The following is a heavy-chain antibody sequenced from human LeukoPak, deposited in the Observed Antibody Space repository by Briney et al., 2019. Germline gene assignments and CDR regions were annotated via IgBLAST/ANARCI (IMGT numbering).Heavy chain of an antibody. Sequence: SVKVSCKASGFTFTSSAMQWVRQARGQRLEWIGWIVVGSGNTNYAQKFQERVTITRDVSTSTAYMELSSLRSEDTAVYYCAAESLAVASDYYYYGMDVWGQGTTVTVSS. D-gene: IGHD6-19*01. V-gene: IGHV1-58*02. CDR1: GFTFTSSA. J-gene: IGHJ6*02. CDR2: IVVGSGNT. CDR3: AAESLAVASDYYYYGMDV.